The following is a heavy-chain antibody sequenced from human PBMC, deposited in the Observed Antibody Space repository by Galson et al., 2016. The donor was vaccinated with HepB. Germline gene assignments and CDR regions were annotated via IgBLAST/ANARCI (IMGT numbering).Heavy chain of an antibody. CDR3: HVWFGESRYGVDV. CDR1: GFPSSSYR. CDR2: TSSDGSKT. V-gene: IGHV3-74*01. Sequence: SLRLSCAASGFPSSSYRMHWARQAPGKGLVWLLRTSSDGSKTTYADSVKGQFTISRDNAKNTLSLQMNSLRVEDTAVYYCHVWFGESRYGVDVWGQGTTVTVSS. J-gene: IGHJ6*02. D-gene: IGHD3-10*01.